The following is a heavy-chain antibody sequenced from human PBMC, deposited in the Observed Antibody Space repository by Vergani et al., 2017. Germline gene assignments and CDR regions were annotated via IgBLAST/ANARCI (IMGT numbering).Heavy chain of an antibody. V-gene: IGHV4-61*02. CDR2: IHTGGST. CDR1: GEYIRSGSHY. Sequence: QVRLEESGPGLVKPSETLSLTCSVSGEYIRSGSHYWSWIRQPAGKGPEWIGHIHTGGSTDLNPSFKSRVSISVDTSKNQFSLKLSSVTAADTAVYYCARGGSSWPTAIDPWGQGTLVTVSS. J-gene: IGHJ5*02. D-gene: IGHD6-13*01. CDR3: ARGGSSWPTAIDP.